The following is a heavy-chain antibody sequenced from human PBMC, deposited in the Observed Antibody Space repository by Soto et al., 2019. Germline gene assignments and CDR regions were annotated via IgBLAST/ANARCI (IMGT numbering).Heavy chain of an antibody. J-gene: IGHJ4*02. CDR3: ARTNSSGFYFAY. Sequence: GGSLRLSCAASGFTFSSYGMHWVRQAPGKGLEWVAVIWYDGSNKYYADSVKGRFTISSDNSKNTLYLQMNSLRAEDTAVYSCARTNSSGFYFAYWGQGTLVPVSS. CDR2: IWYDGSNK. V-gene: IGHV3-33*01. D-gene: IGHD6-19*01. CDR1: GFTFSSYG.